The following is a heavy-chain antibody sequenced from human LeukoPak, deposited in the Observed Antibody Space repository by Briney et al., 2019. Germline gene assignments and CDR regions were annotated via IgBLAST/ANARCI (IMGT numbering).Heavy chain of an antibody. Sequence: GESLKVSCKGSGYNFTIYWIGWVRQMPGKGLEWMGIIYPGDSDTRYSPSFQGQVTISADKSISTAYLQWSSLKASDTAMYYCAIFDFLFGEIDNWFDPWGQGTQVTVSS. CDR2: IYPGDSDT. V-gene: IGHV5-51*01. CDR3: AIFDFLFGEIDNWFDP. CDR1: GYNFTIYW. J-gene: IGHJ5*02. D-gene: IGHD3-16*01.